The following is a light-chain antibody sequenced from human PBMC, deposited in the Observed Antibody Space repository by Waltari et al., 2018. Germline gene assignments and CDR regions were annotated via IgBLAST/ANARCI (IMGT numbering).Light chain of an antibody. V-gene: IGLV2-8*01. CDR3: SSYADTNNLVV. CDR2: EVT. J-gene: IGLJ2*01. Sequence: QSALTQPPSAPGPPGQPVTISRTGTRGAVGSSTHVTWYQHHPGEAPKLLIYEVTKRPSGVPGRFSGSKSGNTASLTVSGLQADDEADYYCSSYADTNNLVVFGGGTKLTVL. CDR1: RGAVGSSTH.